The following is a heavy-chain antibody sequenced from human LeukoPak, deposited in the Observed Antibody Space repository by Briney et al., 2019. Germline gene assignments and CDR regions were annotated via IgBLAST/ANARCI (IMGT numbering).Heavy chain of an antibody. Sequence: KPSETLSPTCAVYGGSFSDKNWNWIRQPPGKGLEWIGEISHRGSTSYSPSLQSRVSISADTSKKQFSLQLNSVTAADTAVYYCASRPDGFDIWGQGTLVTVSS. CDR1: GGSFSDKN. J-gene: IGHJ3*02. V-gene: IGHV4-34*01. CDR3: ASRPDGFDI. CDR2: ISHRGST.